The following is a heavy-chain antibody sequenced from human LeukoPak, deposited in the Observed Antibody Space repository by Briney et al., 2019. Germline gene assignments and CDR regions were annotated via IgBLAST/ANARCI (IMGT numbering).Heavy chain of an antibody. CDR2: IYYSGST. CDR1: GGSISSYY. V-gene: IGHV4-59*01. CDR3: ARDAYGSGSYLSAFDI. J-gene: IGHJ3*02. D-gene: IGHD3-10*01. Sequence: SETLSLTCTVSGGSISSYYWSWIRQPPGKGLEWIGYIYYSGSTNYNPSLKSRVTISLEKSKNQFSLKLSSVTAADTAVYYCARDAYGSGSYLSAFDIWGQGTMVTVSS.